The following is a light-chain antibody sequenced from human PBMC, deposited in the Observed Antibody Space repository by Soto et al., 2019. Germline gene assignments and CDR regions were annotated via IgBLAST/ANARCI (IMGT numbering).Light chain of an antibody. V-gene: IGKV1-39*01. Sequence: DIQMTQSPSSLSASVGDRVTITCRASRYIETYLSWYQQKPGKVPNLLISAASSLQSGVPSRFSGSGSGTDFILTISSLQSEDFATYYCHQTFTPPLTFGGGTKVEI. J-gene: IGKJ4*01. CDR2: AAS. CDR1: RYIETY. CDR3: HQTFTPPLT.